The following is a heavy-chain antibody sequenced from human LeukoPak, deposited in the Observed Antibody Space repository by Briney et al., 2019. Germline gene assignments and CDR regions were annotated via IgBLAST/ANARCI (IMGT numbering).Heavy chain of an antibody. CDR2: IFYIGST. CDR1: GGSISSSSYY. CDR3: VGLFQYRSWFDP. J-gene: IGHJ5*02. D-gene: IGHD5-12*01. Sequence: SETLSLTCTVSGGSISSSSYYWGWIRQPPGKGLEWIGSIFYIGSTYYNASLKSRVTISVDTSKNQFSLKLTSVTAADTAVLYCVGLFQYRSWFDPWGQGTLVTVSS. V-gene: IGHV4-39*01.